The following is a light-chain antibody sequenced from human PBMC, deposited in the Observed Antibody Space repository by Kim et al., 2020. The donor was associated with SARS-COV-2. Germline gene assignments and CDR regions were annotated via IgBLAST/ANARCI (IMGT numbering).Light chain of an antibody. CDR2: GK. CDR1: RLRRYY. Sequence: SSELTQDPAVSEALGQTVRITCQGDRLRRYYASWYQQKPGQAPVLVIYGKDRPSGIPDRFSGSTSGNITSLTITGAQAEDEADYCHSRDSSGNHYVFGTGTKVTVL. J-gene: IGLJ1*01. V-gene: IGLV3-19*01. CDR3: HSRDSSGNHYV.